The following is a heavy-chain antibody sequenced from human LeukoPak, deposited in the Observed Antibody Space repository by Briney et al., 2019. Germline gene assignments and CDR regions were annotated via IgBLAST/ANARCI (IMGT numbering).Heavy chain of an antibody. CDR1: GFTPSSYP. CDR3: AKQYYYGSGSYRYYFDY. V-gene: IGHV3-23*01. D-gene: IGHD3-10*01. Sequence: GGSLRLSCAASGFTPSSYPMSWVRQAPGKGLEWVSAISGSDGSTYYADSVKGRFSISGDNSKNTLYLQMNSLRAEDEAVYYCAKQYYYGSGSYRYYFDYWGQGTLVTVSS. J-gene: IGHJ4*02. CDR2: ISGSDGST.